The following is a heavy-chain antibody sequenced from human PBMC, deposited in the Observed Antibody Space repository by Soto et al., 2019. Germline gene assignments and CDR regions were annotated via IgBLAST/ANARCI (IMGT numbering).Heavy chain of an antibody. CDR2: IFYSGNT. CDR1: DGSVNSGSYY. CDR3: ARHARSSSGFDN. Sequence: SETHSLTCTFSDGSVNSGSYYWTWVRQPPGKGLDWIGSIFYSGNTYYNPSLKSRVTMSVDTSKKQFSLVLTSVTAADTAVYYCARHARSSSGFDNWGQGTPVTLSS. J-gene: IGHJ4*02. D-gene: IGHD6-6*01. V-gene: IGHV4-39*01.